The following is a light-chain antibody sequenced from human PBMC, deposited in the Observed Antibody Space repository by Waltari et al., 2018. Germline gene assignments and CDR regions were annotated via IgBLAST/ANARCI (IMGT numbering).Light chain of an antibody. V-gene: IGLV2-14*01. CDR3: SSYTSSSTGV. CDR1: SSDVGGYNY. Sequence: QSALTQPASVSGSPGQSITISCTGTSSDVGGYNYVSLYQPHPGKSPKLMIYEVSNRPSGVSNRFSGSKSGNTASLTISGVQAEDEADYYCSSYTSSSTGVFGTGTKVTVL. J-gene: IGLJ1*01. CDR2: EVS.